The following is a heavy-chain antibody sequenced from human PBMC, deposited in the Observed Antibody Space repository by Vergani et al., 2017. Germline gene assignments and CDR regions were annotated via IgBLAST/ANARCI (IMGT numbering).Heavy chain of an antibody. CDR1: GFTFNHYA. J-gene: IGHJ4*02. D-gene: IGHD1-26*01. CDR2: ISGSGGST. CDR3: ASLLRGGSHRDY. V-gene: IGHV3-23*01. Sequence: EVHLLESGGDLVQPGGSLRLSCAASGFTFNHYAMNWVRQAPGKGLEWVSGISGSGGSTYYAGSVKGRFTISRDSSKNTLYLQMNGLSAGDTAVYFCASLLRGGSHRDYWGQGTLVAVSS.